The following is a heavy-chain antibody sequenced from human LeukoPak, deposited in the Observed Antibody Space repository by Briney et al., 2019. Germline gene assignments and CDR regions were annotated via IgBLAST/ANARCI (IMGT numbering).Heavy chain of an antibody. V-gene: IGHV3-30*18. CDR3: AKGRGRIAVAGTGIDY. D-gene: IGHD6-19*01. CDR1: GFTFSSYG. J-gene: IGHJ4*02. CDR2: ISYDGSNK. Sequence: GRSLRLSCAASGFTFSSYGMHWVRQAPGKGLEWVAVISYDGSNKYYADSVKGRFTISRDNSKNTLYLQMNSLRAEDTAVYYCAKGRGRIAVAGTGIDYWGQGTLVTVSS.